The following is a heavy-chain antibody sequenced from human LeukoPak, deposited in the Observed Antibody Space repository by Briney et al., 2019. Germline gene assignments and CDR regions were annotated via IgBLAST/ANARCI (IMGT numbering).Heavy chain of an antibody. CDR1: GFTFTSSA. J-gene: IGHJ6*03. V-gene: IGHV1-58*02. CDR2: IVVGSGNT. Sequence: ASVKVSCKASGFTFTSSAMQWVRQARGQRLEWIGWIVVGSGNTNYAQKFQERVTITRDMSTSTAYMGLSSLRSEDTAVYYCAATSVYYDFWSGYSGHYYYMDVWGKGTTVTVSS. D-gene: IGHD3-3*01. CDR3: AATSVYYDFWSGYSGHYYYMDV.